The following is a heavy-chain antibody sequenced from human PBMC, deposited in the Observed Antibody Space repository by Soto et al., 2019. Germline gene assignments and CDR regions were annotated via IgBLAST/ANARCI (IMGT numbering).Heavy chain of an antibody. CDR2: IWYDGSNK. CDR1: GFTFSSYG. V-gene: IGHV3-33*01. D-gene: IGHD5-12*01. CDR3: ARDLVDIVATVYYYYGMDV. Sequence: QVQLVESGGGVVQPGRSLRLSCAASGFTFSSYGMHWVRQAPGKGLEWVAVIWYDGSNKYYADSVKGRFTISRDNSKNTLYLQMNSLRAEDTAVYYCARDLVDIVATVYYYYGMDVWGQGTTVTVSS. J-gene: IGHJ6*02.